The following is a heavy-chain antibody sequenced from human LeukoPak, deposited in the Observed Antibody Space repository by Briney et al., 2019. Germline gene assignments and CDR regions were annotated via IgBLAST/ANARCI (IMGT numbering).Heavy chain of an antibody. D-gene: IGHD3-22*01. CDR3: AAGYYYDSSGYRY. CDR2: IVVGSGNT. Sequence: SVKVSCKASGFTFTSSAMQWVRQARGQRLEWIGWIVVGSGNTNYAQKFQERVTITRDMSTSTAYMELSSLRSEDTAVYYCAAGYYYDSSGYRYWGQGTLVTVAS. J-gene: IGHJ4*02. V-gene: IGHV1-58*02. CDR1: GFTFTSSA.